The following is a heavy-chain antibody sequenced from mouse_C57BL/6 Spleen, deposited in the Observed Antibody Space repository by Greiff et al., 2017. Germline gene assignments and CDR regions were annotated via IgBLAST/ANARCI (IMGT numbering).Heavy chain of an antibody. CDR1: GFTFSSYA. J-gene: IGHJ4*01. CDR3: TRDGSSGYYAMDY. V-gene: IGHV5-9-1*02. Sequence: EVHLVESGEGLVKPGGSLKLSCAASGFTFSSYAMSWVRQTPEKRLEWVAYISSGGDYIYYADTVKGRFTISRDNARNTLYLQMSSLKSEDTAMYYCTRDGSSGYYAMDYWGQGTSVTVSS. D-gene: IGHD3-2*02. CDR2: ISSGGDYI.